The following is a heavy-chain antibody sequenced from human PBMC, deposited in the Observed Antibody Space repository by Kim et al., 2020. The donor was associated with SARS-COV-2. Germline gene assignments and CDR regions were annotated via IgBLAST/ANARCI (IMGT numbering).Heavy chain of an antibody. CDR3: ARDRDHCSGGSCYWGWFDP. CDR2: INTNTGNP. D-gene: IGHD2-15*01. Sequence: ASVKVSYKASGYTFTNYAMNWVRQAPGQGLEWMGWINTNTGNPTYAQGFTGRFVFSLDTSVSTAYLQISSLKAEDTAVYYCARDRDHCSGGSCYWGWFDPWGQGTLVTVSS. V-gene: IGHV7-4-1*02. CDR1: GYTFTNYA. J-gene: IGHJ5*02.